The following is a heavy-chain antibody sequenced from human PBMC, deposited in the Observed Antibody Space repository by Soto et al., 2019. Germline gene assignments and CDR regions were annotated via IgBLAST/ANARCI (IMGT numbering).Heavy chain of an antibody. CDR1: GYTFTGYY. V-gene: IGHV1-2*04. D-gene: IGHD2-2*01. J-gene: IGHJ6*02. CDR3: ARDRGATTDIVVVPAAVYGMDV. CDR2: INPNSGGT. Sequence: ASVKVSCKASGYTFTGYYMHWVRQAPGQGLEWMGWINPNSGGTNYAQKFQGWVTMTRDTSISTAYMELSRLRSDDTAVYYCARDRGATTDIVVVPAAVYGMDVWGQGTTVTV.